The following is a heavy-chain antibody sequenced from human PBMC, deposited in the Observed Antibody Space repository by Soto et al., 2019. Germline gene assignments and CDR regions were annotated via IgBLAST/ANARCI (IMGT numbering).Heavy chain of an antibody. CDR3: TRHTGWATGYGMDV. D-gene: IGHD5-12*01. CDR2: IRSKANSYAT. CDR1: GVTFSGSA. V-gene: IGHV3-73*01. Sequence: GGSLRLSCAASGVTFSGSAMHWVRRASGKGLEWVGRIRSKANSYATAYAASVKGRFTISRDDSKNTAYLQMNSLKTEDTAVYYCTRHTGWATGYGMDVWGQGTTVTVSS. J-gene: IGHJ6*02.